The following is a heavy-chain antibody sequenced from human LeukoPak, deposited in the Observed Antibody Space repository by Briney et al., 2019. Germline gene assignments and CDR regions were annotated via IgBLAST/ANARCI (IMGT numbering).Heavy chain of an antibody. D-gene: IGHD3-10*01. CDR1: GFTFDDYA. CDR2: ISWNSGSI. V-gene: IGHV3-9*01. Sequence: GGSLRLSCAASGFTFDDYAMHWVRQAPGKGLEWVSGISWNSGSIGYADSVKGRFTISRDNAKNSLYLQMNSLRAEDTAVYYCAKGMRGEKGRNNYYGSGSYGVLDYWGQGTLVTVSS. CDR3: AKGMRGEKGRNNYYGSGSYGVLDY. J-gene: IGHJ4*02.